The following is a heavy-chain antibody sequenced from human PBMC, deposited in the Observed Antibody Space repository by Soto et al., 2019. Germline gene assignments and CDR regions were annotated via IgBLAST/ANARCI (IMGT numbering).Heavy chain of an antibody. CDR3: ARGTGSEFEGADFDY. Sequence: PSETLSLTCNMSGGSISSGDYYWSWIRQPPGKGLEWIGYIYYSGSTYYNPSLRSRVTISVDTSKNQFSLKLSSVTAADTAVYYCARGTGSEFEGADFDYWGQGTLVTVSS. J-gene: IGHJ4*02. V-gene: IGHV4-30-4*01. D-gene: IGHD3-16*01. CDR1: GGSISSGDYY. CDR2: IYYSGST.